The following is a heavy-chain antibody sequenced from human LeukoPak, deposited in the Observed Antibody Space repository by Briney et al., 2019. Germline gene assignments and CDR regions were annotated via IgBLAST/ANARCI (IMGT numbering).Heavy chain of an antibody. Sequence: SVKVSCKASGGTFSSYAISWVRQAPGQGLERMGGIIPIFGTANYAQKFQGRVTITADESTSTAYMELSSLRSEDTAVYYCARVGCSSTSCYDNYYYYYMDVWGKGTTVTVSS. CDR1: GGTFSSYA. V-gene: IGHV1-69*13. D-gene: IGHD2-2*01. CDR3: ARVGCSSTSCYDNYYYYYMDV. J-gene: IGHJ6*03. CDR2: IIPIFGTA.